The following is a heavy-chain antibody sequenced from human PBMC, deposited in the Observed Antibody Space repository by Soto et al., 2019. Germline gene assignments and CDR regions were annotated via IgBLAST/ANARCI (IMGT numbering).Heavy chain of an antibody. J-gene: IGHJ4*02. Sequence: PGGSLRLSCAASGFPFSTSGMLWVRQPPGEGLEWVSAIGPNPRNTNYRDSVKGRFTISRDNSRNTVFLQMSALRAEDTALYYCATARHCSSDACPAAEWGQGTLVTV. CDR3: ATARHCSSDACPAAE. CDR2: IGPNPRNT. V-gene: IGHV3-23*01. D-gene: IGHD2-2*01. CDR1: GFPFSTSG.